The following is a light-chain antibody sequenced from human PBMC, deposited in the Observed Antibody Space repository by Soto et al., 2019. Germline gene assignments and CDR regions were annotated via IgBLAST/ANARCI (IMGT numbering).Light chain of an antibody. Sequence: IVLTQSPGTLSLSPGERATLSCRASQSVRSSYFAWYQQKPGQAPRLLIFGTSTRAPGIPDRFSGSGSGTDFTLTISKREPEDFALFYCQQYGNSPLPFGGGTKVDIK. J-gene: IGKJ4*02. CDR3: QQYGNSPLP. CDR1: QSVRSSY. V-gene: IGKV3-20*01. CDR2: GTS.